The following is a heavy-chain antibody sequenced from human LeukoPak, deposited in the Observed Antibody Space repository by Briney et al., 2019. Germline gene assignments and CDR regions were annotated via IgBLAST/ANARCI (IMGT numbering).Heavy chain of an antibody. CDR1: GFTFSSYG. D-gene: IGHD2-15*01. CDR3: AKNGDRGAYCSGGSCYPYYYYYIDV. CDR2: ISATGGTT. J-gene: IGHJ6*03. Sequence: GGTLRLSCAASGFTFSSYGMSWVRQAPGKGLEWVSAISATGGTTYYADSVKGRFTISRDNSKNTLYLQMNSLRAEDTAIYYCAKNGDRGAYCSGGSCYPYYYYYIDVWGKETTVTVSS. V-gene: IGHV3-23*01.